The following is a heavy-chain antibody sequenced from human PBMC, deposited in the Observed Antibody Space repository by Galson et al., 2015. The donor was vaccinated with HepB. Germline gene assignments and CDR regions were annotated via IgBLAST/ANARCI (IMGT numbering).Heavy chain of an antibody. V-gene: IGHV3-48*01. Sequence: SLRLSCAASGFTFSSYTMNWVRQAPGKGLEWISYISPISDNKFSADSVKGRFIITRDNATNLLYLQMTSLRAEDTAVYYCTRIALSGSYWYFDYWGQGSLVTVSS. CDR2: ISPISDNK. CDR1: GFTFSSYT. CDR3: TRIALSGSYWYFDY. D-gene: IGHD1-26*01. J-gene: IGHJ4*02.